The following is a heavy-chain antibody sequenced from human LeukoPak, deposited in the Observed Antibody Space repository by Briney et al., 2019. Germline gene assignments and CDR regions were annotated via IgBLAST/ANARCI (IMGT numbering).Heavy chain of an antibody. CDR2: INWNGGST. Sequence: GGSLRLSCAASGFTFDDYGMSWVRQGPGKGLEWVSGINWNGGSTGYADSVKGRFTISRDNAKKSLYLQMNSLRAEDTALYYCARSSVSAYAFDIWGQGTMVTVSS. D-gene: IGHD6-6*01. V-gene: IGHV3-20*04. J-gene: IGHJ3*02. CDR1: GFTFDDYG. CDR3: ARSSVSAYAFDI.